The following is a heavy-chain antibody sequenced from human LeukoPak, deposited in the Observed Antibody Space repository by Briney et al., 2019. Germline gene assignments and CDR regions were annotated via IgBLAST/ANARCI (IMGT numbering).Heavy chain of an antibody. CDR3: AREAPLDSNWFGP. J-gene: IGHJ5*02. Sequence: SETLSLTCTVSGGSISSYYWSWLRQPPGKGLEWIGYIYYSGSTNYNPSLKSRVTISVDTSKNQFSLKLSPVTAADTAVYYCAREAPLDSNWFGPWGQGTLVTVSS. CDR1: GGSISSYY. CDR2: IYYSGST. V-gene: IGHV4-59*12.